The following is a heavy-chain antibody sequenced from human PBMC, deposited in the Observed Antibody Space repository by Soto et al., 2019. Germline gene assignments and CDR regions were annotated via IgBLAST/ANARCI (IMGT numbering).Heavy chain of an antibody. D-gene: IGHD3-22*01. CDR2: LSGSGGST. J-gene: IGHJ4*02. Sequence: GGSLRLSCAASGFTFSNYAMSWVRQAPGKGLEWVSTLSGSGGSTYYADSVKGRFTISRDNSKNTLYLQMNSLRAEDTAVYYCAKGRYYDSLTHFDYWGQGTLVTVSS. CDR1: GFTFSNYA. CDR3: AKGRYYDSLTHFDY. V-gene: IGHV3-23*01.